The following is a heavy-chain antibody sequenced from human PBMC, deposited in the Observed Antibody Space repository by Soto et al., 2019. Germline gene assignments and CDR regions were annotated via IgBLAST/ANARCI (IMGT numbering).Heavy chain of an antibody. J-gene: IGHJ4*02. V-gene: IGHV1-18*01. CDR2: ISAYNGNT. Sequence: QVQLVQSGVEVEKPGASVKVSCKASGYTFTSYGVSWVRQAPGQGLEWMGWISAYNGNTNYAQKFQGRVTMTTDTSTSIADMELRSLRSDDTAVYYCARDVTTVTTGGPDYWGQGTLVTVSS. CDR3: ARDVTTVTTGGPDY. D-gene: IGHD4-17*01. CDR1: GYTFTSYG.